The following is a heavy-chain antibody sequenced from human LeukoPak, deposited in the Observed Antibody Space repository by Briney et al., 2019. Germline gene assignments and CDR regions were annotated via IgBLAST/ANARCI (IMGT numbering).Heavy chain of an antibody. Sequence: GGSLRLSCAASGFGLDGYTMHWVRQFPGKGLEWVSLINWNGDETYYSDSVKGRFTISRDNSKNSLYLQLTSLRAEDTALYYCARDRGRNSFDYWGQGTLVSVSS. CDR2: INWNGDET. D-gene: IGHD1-14*01. CDR3: ARDRGRNSFDY. V-gene: IGHV3-43*01. CDR1: GFGLDGYT. J-gene: IGHJ4*02.